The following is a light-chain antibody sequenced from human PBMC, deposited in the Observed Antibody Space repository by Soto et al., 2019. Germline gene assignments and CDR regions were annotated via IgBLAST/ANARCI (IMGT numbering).Light chain of an antibody. Sequence: QSVLTQPPSVSADPGQKVTISCSGSSSNIGKNYVSWYQRLPGTAPKLLIYDNNERSSGIPDRFSGSKSGTSATLGIAVLQTGDEADYYCGTWDTSLSAVVFGGGTQLTVL. CDR1: SSNIGKNY. CDR3: GTWDTSLSAVV. J-gene: IGLJ2*01. V-gene: IGLV1-51*01. CDR2: DNN.